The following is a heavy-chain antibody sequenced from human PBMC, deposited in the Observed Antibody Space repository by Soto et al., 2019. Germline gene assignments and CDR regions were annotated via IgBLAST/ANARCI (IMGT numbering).Heavy chain of an antibody. D-gene: IGHD6-13*01. J-gene: IGHJ5*02. V-gene: IGHV4-4*02. Sequence: QVQLQESGPGLVKPSGTLTLTCAVSGGSISSSNWWSWVRQPPGKGLEWIGEIYHSGSNNYNPSHKSRDAIRVHKSKTPFSLKLSSVTGPDTAVYYCAISRGSSSWYNWFDPWGQGTLVTVSS. CDR3: AISRGSSSWYNWFDP. CDR2: IYHSGSN. CDR1: GGSISSSNW.